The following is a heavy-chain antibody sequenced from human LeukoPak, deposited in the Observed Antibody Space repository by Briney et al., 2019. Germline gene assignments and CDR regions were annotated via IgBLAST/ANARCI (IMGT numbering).Heavy chain of an antibody. CDR3: VKAALVGATPLFDY. J-gene: IGHJ4*02. Sequence: PGGSLRLSCSASGFTYSSYAMHWVRQAPGKGLEYVSAISSNGGSTYYADSVKGRFTISRDNSKNTLYLQMSSLRAEDTAVYYCVKAALVGATPLFDYWGQGTLVTVSS. CDR2: ISSNGGST. CDR1: GFTYSSYA. D-gene: IGHD1-26*01. V-gene: IGHV3-64D*06.